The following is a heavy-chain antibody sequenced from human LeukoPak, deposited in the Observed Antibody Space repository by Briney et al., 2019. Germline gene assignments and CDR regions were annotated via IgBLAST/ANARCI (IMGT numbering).Heavy chain of an antibody. CDR2: INQDGSGK. V-gene: IGHV3-7*03. D-gene: IGHD1-26*01. CDR3: ARGSSWGGDY. J-gene: IGHJ4*02. Sequence: GGSLRLSCAASGFTFSNYWMSWVRQAPGKGLEWVANINQDGSGKYYADSVKGRFTISRDNAKNSLYLQMSSLRVEDTAVYYCARGSSWGGDYWGQGTLVTVSS. CDR1: GFTFSNYW.